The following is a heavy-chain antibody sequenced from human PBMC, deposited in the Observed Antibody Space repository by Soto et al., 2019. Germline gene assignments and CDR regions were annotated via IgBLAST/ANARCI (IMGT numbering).Heavy chain of an antibody. CDR1: GGSISSYY. CDR2: IYYSGST. CDR3: ARETYSSSSNMAFDI. D-gene: IGHD6-13*01. J-gene: IGHJ3*02. V-gene: IGHV4-59*01. Sequence: PSETLSLTCTVSGGSISSYYWSWIRQPPGKGLEWIGYIYYSGSTNYNPSLKSRVTISVDTSKNQFTLKLSSVTAADTAVYYCARETYSSSSNMAFDIWGQGTMVTVSS.